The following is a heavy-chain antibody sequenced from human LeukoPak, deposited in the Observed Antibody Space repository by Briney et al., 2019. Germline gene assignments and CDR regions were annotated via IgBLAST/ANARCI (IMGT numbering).Heavy chain of an antibody. CDR1: GYSFTSYW. CDR2: IYPGDSDT. Sequence: GESLKISCKGSGYSFTSYWIGWVRQMPGKGLEWMGIIYPGDSDTRYSPSFQGQVTISADKSISTAYLQWSSLKASDTAMYYCARHVVATINGYYYYYMDVWGKGTTVTVSS. J-gene: IGHJ6*03. V-gene: IGHV5-51*01. D-gene: IGHD5-12*01. CDR3: ARHVVATINGYYYYYMDV.